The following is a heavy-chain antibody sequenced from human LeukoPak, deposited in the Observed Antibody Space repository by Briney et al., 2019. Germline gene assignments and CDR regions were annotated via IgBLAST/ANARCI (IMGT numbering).Heavy chain of an antibody. CDR2: ISTAGDP. J-gene: IGHJ3*02. D-gene: IGHD2-2*01. Sequence: GGSLRLSCTASGFTFSSYDIHWVRQDKGKGLEWVSAISTAGDPYYLGSVKGRFTISRENAKNSFYLQMNSLRAGDTAVYYCAGQARPGSAEGAFDIWGQGTMVTVSS. CDR1: GFTFSSYD. CDR3: AGQARPGSAEGAFDI. V-gene: IGHV3-13*05.